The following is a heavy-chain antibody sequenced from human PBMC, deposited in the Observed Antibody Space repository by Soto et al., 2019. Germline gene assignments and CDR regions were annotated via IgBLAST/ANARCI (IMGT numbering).Heavy chain of an antibody. D-gene: IGHD3-3*01. Sequence: SETLSLTCTVSGGSISNNNYHWGWIRQPPGRGLEWIGTFYFGGGTNYNPSLKSRVTISVDTSKNQFSLKLSSVTAADTAVYYCARGVYGPIFGVVSLEYWGQGTLVTVSS. V-gene: IGHV4-39*07. CDR2: FYFGGGT. CDR1: GGSISNNNYH. J-gene: IGHJ4*02. CDR3: ARGVYGPIFGVVSLEY.